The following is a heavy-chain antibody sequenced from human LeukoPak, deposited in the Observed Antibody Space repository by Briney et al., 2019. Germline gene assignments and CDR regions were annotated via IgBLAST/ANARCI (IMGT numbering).Heavy chain of an antibody. Sequence: GGSLRLSCAASGFSFISYGMHWVRPAPGKGLEWVGVISDDGRRKDYADSVKGRFTISRDNSKDTLYLQMNSLRAEDTAVYYCAKRPSDYGDYVSYFDYWGQGTLVTVSS. D-gene: IGHD4-17*01. CDR3: AKRPSDYGDYVSYFDY. CDR2: ISDDGRRK. CDR1: GFSFISYG. V-gene: IGHV3-30*18. J-gene: IGHJ4*02.